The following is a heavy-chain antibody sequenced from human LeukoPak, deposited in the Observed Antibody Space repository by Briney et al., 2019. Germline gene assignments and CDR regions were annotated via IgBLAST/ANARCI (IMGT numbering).Heavy chain of an antibody. Sequence: PGGSLRLSCVVSGITFSGYSMIWVRQAPGKGLEWLSFMTTSGNTIFYAESVKDRFTISRDNAKKSLYLQMNSLRDEDTAMYYCARVGGATAVTMYFEYWGQGTLVTVSS. V-gene: IGHV3-48*02. J-gene: IGHJ4*02. CDR2: MTTSGNTI. CDR1: GITFSGYS. CDR3: ARVGGATAVTMYFEY. D-gene: IGHD1-26*01.